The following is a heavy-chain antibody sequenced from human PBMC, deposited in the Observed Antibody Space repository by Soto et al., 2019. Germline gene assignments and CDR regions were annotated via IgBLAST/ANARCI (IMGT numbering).Heavy chain of an antibody. CDR1: GFTFTSSA. CDR3: AAETRRYYDSSGYPTHAFDI. Sequence: SVKVSCKASGFTFTSSAVQWVRQARGQRLEWIGWIVVGSGNTNYAQKFQERVTITRDMSTSTAYMELSSLRSEDTAVYYCAAETRRYYDSSGYPTHAFDIWGQGTMVTVS. J-gene: IGHJ3*02. CDR2: IVVGSGNT. D-gene: IGHD3-22*01. V-gene: IGHV1-58*01.